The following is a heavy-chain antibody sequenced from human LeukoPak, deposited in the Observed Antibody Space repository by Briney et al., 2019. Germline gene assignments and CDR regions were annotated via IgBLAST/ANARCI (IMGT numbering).Heavy chain of an antibody. CDR2: ISWNSGSI. V-gene: IGHV3-9*01. Sequence: GGSLRLSCAASGFTFDDYAMHWVRQAPWKGLEWVSGISWNSGSIGYADSVKGRFTISSDNAKNSLYLQMNSLRAEDTALYYCAKDGYSYGETSRAYFDYWGQGTLVTVSS. D-gene: IGHD5-18*01. CDR3: AKDGYSYGETSRAYFDY. J-gene: IGHJ4*02. CDR1: GFTFDDYA.